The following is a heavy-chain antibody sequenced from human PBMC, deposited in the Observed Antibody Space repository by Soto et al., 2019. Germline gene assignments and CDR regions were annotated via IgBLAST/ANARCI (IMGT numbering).Heavy chain of an antibody. CDR2: ISGSGGST. J-gene: IGHJ4*02. Sequence: EVQLLESGGGLVQPGGSLRLSCAASGFTFSSYAMSWVRQAPGKGLEWVSTISGSGGSTYYADSVKGRFTSSRDNSKNTLYLQVNSLRAEDTAVYDCAKCSPRYSSGLKAYYFDYWGQGTLVTVSS. CDR3: AKCSPRYSSGLKAYYFDY. V-gene: IGHV3-23*01. D-gene: IGHD6-19*01. CDR1: GFTFSSYA.